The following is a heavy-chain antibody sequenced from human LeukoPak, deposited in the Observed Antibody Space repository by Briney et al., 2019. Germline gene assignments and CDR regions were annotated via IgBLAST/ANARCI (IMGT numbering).Heavy chain of an antibody. CDR3: ARDPPAVSINTYA. J-gene: IGHJ4*02. D-gene: IGHD2-8*01. V-gene: IGHV3-66*01. CDR1: GFSVGNNY. Sequence: PGGSLRLSCAASGFSVGNNYMKWVRQAPGKGLERVSLIFSHGETSYADSVKVRFTISRDNSKNTLYLQMNGLRVQDTAVYYCARDPPAVSINTYAWGQGTLVTVSS. CDR2: IFSHGET.